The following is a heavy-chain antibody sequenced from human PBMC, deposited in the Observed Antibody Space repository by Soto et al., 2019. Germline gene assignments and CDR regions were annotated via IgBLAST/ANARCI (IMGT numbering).Heavy chain of an antibody. CDR1: GYTFTGYY. Sequence: QVQLVQSEAEVRQPGASVKVSCTASGYTFTGYYLHWLRQAPGQGLEWMGWINPTSGGTRYAQKFQCWVTVTSVTFNRTADIEVTSLKFDDAAVYFCERGFGRNSWNKALPPFDLWGQGTQVTVSS. V-gene: IGHV1-2*04. D-gene: IGHD1-26*01. J-gene: IGHJ4*03. CDR2: INPTSGGT. CDR3: ERGFGRNSWNKALPPFDL.